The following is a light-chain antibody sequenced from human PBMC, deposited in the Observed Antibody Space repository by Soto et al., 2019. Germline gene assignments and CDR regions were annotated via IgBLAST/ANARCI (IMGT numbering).Light chain of an antibody. CDR1: NVVSKS. CDR2: YDS. Sequence: SYELTQPPSVSMAPGKTATITCGGNNVVSKSVHWYQQKPGQAPVLVIYYDSDRPSGIPERFSGSNSGDTATLTISRVEAGDEADYYCQVWDSSSDHVVFGGGTKLTVL. V-gene: IGLV3-21*04. J-gene: IGLJ2*01. CDR3: QVWDSSSDHVV.